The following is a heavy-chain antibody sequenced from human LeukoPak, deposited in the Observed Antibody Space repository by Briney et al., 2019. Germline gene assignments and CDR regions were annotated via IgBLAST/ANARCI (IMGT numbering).Heavy chain of an antibody. D-gene: IGHD3-22*01. Sequence: GSLRLSCAASGFTFSSYAMSWIRQPPGKGLEWIGSIYYSGRTYDNPSLKSRVTMSVDTSKNQFSLKLSSVTAADTAVYYCARLLYDRSGYYWFDPWGQGTLVTVSS. J-gene: IGHJ5*02. CDR1: GFTFSSYA. V-gene: IGHV4-39*01. CDR3: ARLLYDRSGYYWFDP. CDR2: IYYSGRT.